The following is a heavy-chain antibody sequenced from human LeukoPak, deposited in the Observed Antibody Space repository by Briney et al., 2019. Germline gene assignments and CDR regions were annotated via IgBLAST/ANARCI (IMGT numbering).Heavy chain of an antibody. CDR3: AREYYYGSGSYYPNHYYYYYMDV. CDR2: IYYSGST. J-gene: IGHJ6*03. V-gene: IGHV4-31*03. D-gene: IGHD3-10*01. CDR1: GGSISSGVYY. Sequence: SQTLSLTCTVSGGSISSGVYYWSWIRQHPGKGLEWIGYIYYSGSTYYNPSLKSRVTISVDTSKNQFSLKLSSVTAADTAVYYCAREYYYGSGSYYPNHYYYYYMDVWGKGTTVTVSS.